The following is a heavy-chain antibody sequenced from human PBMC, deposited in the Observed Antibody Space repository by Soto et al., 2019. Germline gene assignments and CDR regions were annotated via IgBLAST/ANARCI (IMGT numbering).Heavy chain of an antibody. CDR2: ISYDGSNK. Sequence: GGSLRLSCAASGFTFSSYGMHWVRQAPGKGLEWVAAISYDGSNKYYADSVKGRFTISRDNSKNTLYLQMNSLRAEDTAVYYCAKDPAGITGTYFDYWGQGTLVTVSS. V-gene: IGHV3-30*18. CDR3: AKDPAGITGTYFDY. J-gene: IGHJ4*02. D-gene: IGHD1-20*01. CDR1: GFTFSSYG.